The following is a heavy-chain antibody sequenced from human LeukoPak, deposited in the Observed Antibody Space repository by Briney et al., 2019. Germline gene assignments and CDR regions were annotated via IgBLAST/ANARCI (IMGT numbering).Heavy chain of an antibody. J-gene: IGHJ6*02. CDR1: GFTFSSYG. D-gene: IGHD2-2*01. CDR2: IWYDGSNK. Sequence: GRSLRLSCAASGFTFSSYGMHWVRQAPGKGLEWVAVIWYDGSNKYYADSVKGRFTISRDNSKNTLYLQLNSLRAEDTAVYYCARERVVVVPAAMYYYGMDVWGQGTTVTVSS. V-gene: IGHV3-33*01. CDR3: ARERVVVVPAAMYYYGMDV.